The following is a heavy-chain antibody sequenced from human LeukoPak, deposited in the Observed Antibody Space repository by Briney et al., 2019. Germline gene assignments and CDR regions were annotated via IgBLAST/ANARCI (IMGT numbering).Heavy chain of an antibody. CDR1: GFTFSSYW. V-gene: IGHV3-23*01. Sequence: PGGSLRLSCAASGFTFSSYWMHWVRQAPGKGLEWVSAISGSGGSTYYADSVKGRFTISRDNSKNTLYLQMNSLRAEDTAVYYCAKADGSGSYYFSCVDYWGQGTLVTVSS. CDR3: AKADGSGSYYFSCVDY. CDR2: ISGSGGST. D-gene: IGHD3-10*01. J-gene: IGHJ4*02.